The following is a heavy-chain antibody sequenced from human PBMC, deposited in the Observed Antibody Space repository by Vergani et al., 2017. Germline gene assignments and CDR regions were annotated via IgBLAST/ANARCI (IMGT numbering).Heavy chain of an antibody. Sequence: EVQLVESGGGLVQPGRSLRLSCAASGFTFDDYAMHWVRQAPGKGLEWVGRTRNKANSYTTEYAASVKGRFTISRDDSKNSLYLQMNSLKTEDTAVYYCARDGFRATVTRGYYYYYGMDVWGQGTTVTVSS. CDR2: TRNKANSYTT. D-gene: IGHD4-11*01. CDR1: GFTFDDYA. CDR3: ARDGFRATVTRGYYYYYGMDV. V-gene: IGHV3-72*01. J-gene: IGHJ6*02.